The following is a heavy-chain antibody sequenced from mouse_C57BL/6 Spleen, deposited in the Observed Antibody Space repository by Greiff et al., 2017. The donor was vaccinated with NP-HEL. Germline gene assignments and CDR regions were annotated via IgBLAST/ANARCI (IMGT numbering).Heavy chain of an antibody. CDR3: ARVGLYWYFDV. J-gene: IGHJ1*03. V-gene: IGHV5-17*01. Sequence: EVMLVESGGGLVKPGGSLKLSCAASGFTFSDYGMHWVRQAPEKGLEWVAYISSGSSTIYYADPVKGRFPISRDNAKHTLFLQMTSLRSEDTAMYYCARVGLYWYFDVWGTGTTVTVSS. D-gene: IGHD4-1*01. CDR1: GFTFSDYG. CDR2: ISSGSSTI.